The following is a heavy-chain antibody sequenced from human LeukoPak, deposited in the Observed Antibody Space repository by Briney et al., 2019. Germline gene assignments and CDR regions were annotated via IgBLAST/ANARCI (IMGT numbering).Heavy chain of an antibody. V-gene: IGHV3-30-3*01. J-gene: IGHJ4*02. CDR1: GFTFSSYA. D-gene: IGHD5-24*01. CDR3: ARDPTWLQFGNYFDY. CDR2: ISYDGSNK. Sequence: PGRSLRLSCAASGFTFSSYAMHWVRQAPGKGLEWVAVISYDGSNKYYADSVKGRFTISRDNSKNTLYLQMNSLRAEDTAVYYCARDPTWLQFGNYFDYWGQGALVTVSS.